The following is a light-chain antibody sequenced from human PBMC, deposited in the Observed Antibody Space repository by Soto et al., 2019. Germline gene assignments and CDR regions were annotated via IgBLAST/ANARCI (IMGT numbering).Light chain of an antibody. CDR3: QQYDRCPYT. V-gene: IGKV1-5*03. J-gene: IGKJ2*01. CDR1: QSLSYW. CDR2: KAS. Sequence: DIQMTQSPSTLSASVGDTVIITCRASQSLSYWLAWYQQKPGQAPKLLIHKASTLESGVPSRFSGSGSGTEFTLTISSLQPDDFATFYCQQYDRCPYTFGQGTKLEIK.